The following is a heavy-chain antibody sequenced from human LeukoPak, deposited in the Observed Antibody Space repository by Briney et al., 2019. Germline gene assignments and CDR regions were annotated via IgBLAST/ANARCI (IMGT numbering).Heavy chain of an antibody. Sequence: QPGGSLRLSCAASGFTVSSYAVYWLRQAPGKGLEWVAFIRYDGNDKDYADYVSGRFTISRDNSENTLYLQMNSLRPEDTAVYYCAKGGSYHYFDNWGQGTLVTVSS. V-gene: IGHV3-30*02. J-gene: IGHJ4*02. CDR2: IRYDGNDK. CDR1: GFTVSSYA. CDR3: AKGGSYHYFDN. D-gene: IGHD1-26*01.